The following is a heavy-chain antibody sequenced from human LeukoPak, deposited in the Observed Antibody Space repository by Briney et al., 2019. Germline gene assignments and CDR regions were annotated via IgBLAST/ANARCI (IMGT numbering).Heavy chain of an antibody. CDR3: AKLGGQEVYNYYVGV. D-gene: IGHD3-16*01. J-gene: IGHJ6*03. Sequence: PGGSLRLSCAASGFTFSSYAMSWVRQAPGKGLEWVSGIIDSGDITYYANSVKGRFTISRDNSKNTLYLQMNRLRAEDTAVYYCAKLGGQEVYNYYVGVWGKGTTVAVSS. V-gene: IGHV3-23*01. CDR1: GFTFSSYA. CDR2: IIDSGDIT.